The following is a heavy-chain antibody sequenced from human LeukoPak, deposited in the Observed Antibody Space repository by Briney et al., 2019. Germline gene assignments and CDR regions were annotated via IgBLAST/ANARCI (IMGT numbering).Heavy chain of an antibody. CDR3: AKDSLVGGWLVGYSFDS. CDR1: GFTFSSYA. D-gene: IGHD6-19*01. Sequence: GGSLSLSCAASGFTFSSYAMSWVRQAPGKGLEWVSAISGSGGSTYYADSVKGRFTISRDNSKNTLFLQMNSLRAEDTAVYYCAKDSLVGGWLVGYSFDSWGQGTLVTVSS. J-gene: IGHJ4*02. CDR2: ISGSGGST. V-gene: IGHV3-23*01.